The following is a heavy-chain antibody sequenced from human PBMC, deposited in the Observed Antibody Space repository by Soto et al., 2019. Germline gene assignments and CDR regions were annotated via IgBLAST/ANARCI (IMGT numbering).Heavy chain of an antibody. J-gene: IGHJ6*03. V-gene: IGHV1-69*02. CDR3: ATIGKAAAGKTRRDYYMDV. D-gene: IGHD6-13*01. Sequence: ASVKVSCKASGGTFSSYTISWVRQAPGQGLEWMGRIIPILGIANYAQKFQGRVTITADKSTSTAYMELSSLRSEDTAVYYCATIGKAAAGKTRRDYYMDVWGKGTTVTVSS. CDR2: IIPILGIA. CDR1: GGTFSSYT.